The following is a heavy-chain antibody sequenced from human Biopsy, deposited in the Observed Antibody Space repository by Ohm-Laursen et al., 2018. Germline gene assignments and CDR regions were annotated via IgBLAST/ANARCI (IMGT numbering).Heavy chain of an antibody. D-gene: IGHD3-10*01. CDR1: DFTFDDYA. Sequence: SLRLSCAACDFTFDDYAMSWVRQRPGKGLEWVSGITWNSGHIAYADSVKGRFTISRDNAKNVLWLQMNSLRVDDTAMYYCVKDIRRYFYGMDVWGQGTTVTVS. J-gene: IGHJ6*02. CDR2: ITWNSGHI. V-gene: IGHV3-9*01. CDR3: VKDIRRYFYGMDV.